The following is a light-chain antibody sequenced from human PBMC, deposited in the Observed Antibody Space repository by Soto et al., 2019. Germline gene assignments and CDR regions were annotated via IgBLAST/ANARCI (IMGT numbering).Light chain of an antibody. Sequence: QSALTQPASVSGSPGQSITISCTGTSSDVGTYNYVSWYQQHPGEAPKLIIYDVSNRPSGVSFRFSGSKSGNTASLTISGLQAEDEADYYCSSYTSSKSWIFGGGTKVTVL. CDR3: SSYTSSKSWI. J-gene: IGLJ3*02. V-gene: IGLV2-14*01. CDR1: SSDVGTYNY. CDR2: DVS.